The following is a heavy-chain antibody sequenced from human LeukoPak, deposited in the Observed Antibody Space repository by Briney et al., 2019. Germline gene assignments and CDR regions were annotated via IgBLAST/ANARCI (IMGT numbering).Heavy chain of an antibody. CDR2: IYYRGNT. V-gene: IGHV4-59*08. D-gene: IGHD6-13*01. Sequence: PSETLSLTCTVSGGSISSYYCSWIRQPPGKGLEWIGYIYYRGNTNSIPSLRSRVTMSVDTSKNQFSLKLSSVTAADTAVYYCARHGTGTAGGDAFDMWGQGTMVTVS. J-gene: IGHJ3*02. CDR1: GGSISSYY. CDR3: ARHGTGTAGGDAFDM.